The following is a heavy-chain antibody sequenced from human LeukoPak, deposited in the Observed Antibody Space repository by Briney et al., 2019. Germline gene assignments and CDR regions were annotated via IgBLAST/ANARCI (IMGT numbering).Heavy chain of an antibody. J-gene: IGHJ4*02. D-gene: IGHD3-9*01. CDR3: ARGRWFLDY. V-gene: IGHV1-2*02. CDR2: INPNSGDS. Sequence: ASVTVSCKASGYTFTVYYMHWVRQAPGQGLEWMGWINPNSGDSNYAQKLQGRVTMTRDTSVSIAYMELSRLKSDDTAVYYCARGRWFLDYWGQGTLVTVSS. CDR1: GYTFTVYY.